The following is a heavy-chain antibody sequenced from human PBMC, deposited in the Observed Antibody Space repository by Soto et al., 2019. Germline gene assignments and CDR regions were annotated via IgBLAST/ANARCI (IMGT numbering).Heavy chain of an antibody. J-gene: IGHJ4*02. D-gene: IGHD3-22*01. CDR1: GFTFSSCA. CDR2: IIDSGGST. Sequence: LRLSCAASGFTFSSCAMGWVRQAPGKGLEWVSDIIDSGGSTYYADSVKGRFTISRDNSKNTLILQMDSLRTEDTAVYYCASDSYYHDSTGYYVFDYWGQGTLVTVSS. CDR3: ASDSYYHDSTGYYVFDY. V-gene: IGHV3-23*01.